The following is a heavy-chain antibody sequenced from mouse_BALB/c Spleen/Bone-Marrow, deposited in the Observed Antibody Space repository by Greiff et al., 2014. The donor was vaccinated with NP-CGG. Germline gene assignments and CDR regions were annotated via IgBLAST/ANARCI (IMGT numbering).Heavy chain of an antibody. Sequence: VKLMESGPELVKPGAPVKISCKASGYSFTSYYIHWVKQRPGQGLEWIGWIFPGSGNTKYNEKFKGKATLTADTSSSTAYMQLSSLTSEDSAVYFCARGRFTTVVATGAMDYWGQGTSVTVSS. CDR3: ARGRFTTVVATGAMDY. J-gene: IGHJ4*01. CDR2: IFPGSGNT. CDR1: GYSFTSYY. D-gene: IGHD1-1*01. V-gene: IGHV1-66*01.